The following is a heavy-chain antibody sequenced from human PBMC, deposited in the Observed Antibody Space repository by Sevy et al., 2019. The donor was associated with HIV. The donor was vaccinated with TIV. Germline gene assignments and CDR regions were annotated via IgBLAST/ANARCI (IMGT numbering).Heavy chain of an antibody. CDR1: GFSLSDHA. J-gene: IGHJ4*02. CDR3: AGFVGYCSGGRCSIIDF. D-gene: IGHD2-15*01. CDR2: ISYNGRNQ. Sequence: GGSLRLSCAASGFSLSDHAVSWVRQTPGKGLEWLAVISYNGRNQYYADSVKGRFTISKDDWKNTLYLQLNSLRAEDTAVYYCAGFVGYCSGGRCSIIDFWGQGTLVTVSS. V-gene: IGHV3-30*04.